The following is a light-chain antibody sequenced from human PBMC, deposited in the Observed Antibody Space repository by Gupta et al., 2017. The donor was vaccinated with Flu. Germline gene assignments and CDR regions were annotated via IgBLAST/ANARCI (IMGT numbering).Light chain of an antibody. CDR2: YAS. CDR1: QNIGTS. Sequence: PDFQSGTPKEKVTITCRASQNIGTSLNWYQQKPEQSPKLLIKYASQSCSGVPSRFSGSGSGTDFTLTINNLETEDAATYYCQQSSNLPWTFGQGTKVEIK. CDR3: QQSSNLPWT. J-gene: IGKJ1*01. V-gene: IGKV6-21*01.